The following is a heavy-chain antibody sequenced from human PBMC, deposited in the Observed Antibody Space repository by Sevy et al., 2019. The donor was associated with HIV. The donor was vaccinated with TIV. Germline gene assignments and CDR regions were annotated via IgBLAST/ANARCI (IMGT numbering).Heavy chain of an antibody. V-gene: IGHV3-30-3*01. D-gene: IGHD4-17*01. CDR2: ISCDGSDK. Sequence: GGSLRLSCAASGFALSNYYAMHWVRQAPGKGLEWVALISCDGSDKYYADSVKGGFTITRDNFKNTLDLQMNSLTTEDTAVYYCARPRANYVDHYFFYAMDVWGQGTTVTVSS. J-gene: IGHJ6*02. CDR3: ARPRANYVDHYFFYAMDV. CDR1: GFALSNYYA.